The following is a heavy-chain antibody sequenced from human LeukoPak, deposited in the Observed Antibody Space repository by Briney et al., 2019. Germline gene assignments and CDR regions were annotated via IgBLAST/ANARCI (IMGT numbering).Heavy chain of an antibody. Sequence: GGSLRLSCAASGFTFSSYAMHWVRQAPGKGLEYVSAISSNGGSTYYANSVKGRFTISRDNSKNTLYLQMGSLRAEDMAVYYCARVTGYMIEDYFDYWGQGTLVTVSS. V-gene: IGHV3-64*01. CDR1: GFTFSSYA. CDR2: ISSNGGST. CDR3: ARVTGYMIEDYFDY. D-gene: IGHD3-22*01. J-gene: IGHJ4*02.